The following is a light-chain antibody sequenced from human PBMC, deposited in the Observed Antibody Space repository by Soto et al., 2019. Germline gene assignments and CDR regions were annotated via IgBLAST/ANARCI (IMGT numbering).Light chain of an antibody. J-gene: IGKJ5*01. Sequence: DIQMTQSPPSLSPFLCDTVTITCRASQSISSYLNWYQQKPGKAPKLLIYAASSLQSGVPSRFSGSGSGTDFTLTISSLQPEDFAAYYCQQSYSTPYTFGQGTRLEIK. CDR2: AAS. V-gene: IGKV1-39*01. CDR3: QQSYSTPYT. CDR1: QSISSY.